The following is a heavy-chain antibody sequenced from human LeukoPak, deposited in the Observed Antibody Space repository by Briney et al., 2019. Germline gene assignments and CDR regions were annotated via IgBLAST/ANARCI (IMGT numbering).Heavy chain of an antibody. CDR1: GGSISSYY. CDR3: ARDLVDSSSWYPYYYYYYGMDV. J-gene: IGHJ6*02. D-gene: IGHD6-13*01. CDR2: IYYSGST. Sequence: SETLSLTCTVSGGSISSYYWSWIRQPPGKGLEWIGYIYYSGSTNYNPSLKSRVTISVDMSKNQFSLKLSSVTAADTAVYYCARDLVDSSSWYPYYYYYYGMDVWGQGTTVTVSS. V-gene: IGHV4-59*01.